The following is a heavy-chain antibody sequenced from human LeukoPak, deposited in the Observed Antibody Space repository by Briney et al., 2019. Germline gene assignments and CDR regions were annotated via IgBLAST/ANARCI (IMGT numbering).Heavy chain of an antibody. Sequence: GASVTVSCKASVSTFTSYGISWVRQAPGQGLEGRGGISAYNGNTNYAQKLQGRVTMTTDTSTSTAYMELRSLRSDDTAVYYCAREPLVVPAANVDYWGQGTLVTVSS. CDR3: AREPLVVPAANVDY. V-gene: IGHV1-18*04. D-gene: IGHD2-2*01. CDR2: ISAYNGNT. J-gene: IGHJ4*02. CDR1: VSTFTSYG.